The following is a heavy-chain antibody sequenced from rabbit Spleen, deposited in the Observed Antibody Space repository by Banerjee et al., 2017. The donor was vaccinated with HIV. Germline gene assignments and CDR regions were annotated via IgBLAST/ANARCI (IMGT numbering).Heavy chain of an antibody. CDR1: GFSFSSSIY. CDR3: VRGASGSGYYSL. CDR2: MDTDGSGNT. Sequence: QSLEESGGGLVQPEGSLTLTCKASGFSFSSSIYMCWVRQAPGKGLEWIACMDTDGSGNTYYAAWAKGRFTISKTSSTTVTLQMTSLTVADTATYFCVRGASGSGYYSLWGPGTLVTVS. D-gene: IGHD1-1*01. V-gene: IGHV1S40*01. J-gene: IGHJ4*01.